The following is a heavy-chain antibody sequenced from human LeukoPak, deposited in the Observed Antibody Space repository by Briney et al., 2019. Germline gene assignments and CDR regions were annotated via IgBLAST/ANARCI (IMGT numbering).Heavy chain of an antibody. Sequence: SETLSLTCTVSGGSISSGSYYWSWIRQPAGKGLEWIGCIYTSGSTNYNPSLKSRVTISVDTSKNQFSLKLSSVTAADTAVYYCARAYPIFGVVNTPAFYFDYWGQGTLVTVSS. D-gene: IGHD3-3*01. CDR2: IYTSGST. CDR3: ARAYPIFGVVNTPAFYFDY. V-gene: IGHV4-61*02. J-gene: IGHJ4*02. CDR1: GGSISSGSYY.